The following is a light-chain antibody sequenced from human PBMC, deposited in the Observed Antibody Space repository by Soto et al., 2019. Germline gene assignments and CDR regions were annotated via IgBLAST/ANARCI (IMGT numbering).Light chain of an antibody. CDR3: ISYTSDDVRYV. CDR1: NSDVGIYDF. Sequence: QPASVSGTPGQSITISCTGSNSDVGIYDFVSWYQHHPGRAPKLIVSEVSHRPSGVPNHFSGSKSGNTASLTISGLQSEDEADYYCISYTSDDVRYVFGTGTKLTVL. J-gene: IGLJ1*01. CDR2: EVS. V-gene: IGLV2-14*01.